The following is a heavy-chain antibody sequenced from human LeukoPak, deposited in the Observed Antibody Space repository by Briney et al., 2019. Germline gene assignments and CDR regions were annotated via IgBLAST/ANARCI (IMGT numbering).Heavy chain of an antibody. CDR1: GYTFTSYG. V-gene: IGHV7-4-1*02. CDR2: INTNTGNP. Sequence: ASVKVSCKASGYTFTSYGISWVRQAPGQGLEWMGWINTNTGNPTYAQGFTGRFVFSLDTSVSTAYLQISSLKAEDTAVYYCAREGGYDNYYYYYYMDVWGKGTTVTVSS. J-gene: IGHJ6*03. CDR3: AREGGYDNYYYYYYMDV. D-gene: IGHD5-12*01.